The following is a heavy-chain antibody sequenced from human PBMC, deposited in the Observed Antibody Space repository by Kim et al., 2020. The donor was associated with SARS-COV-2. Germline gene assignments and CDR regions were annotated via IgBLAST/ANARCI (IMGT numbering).Heavy chain of an antibody. V-gene: IGHV4-34*01. D-gene: IGHD3-10*01. CDR2: INHSGST. CDR1: GGSFSGYY. J-gene: IGHJ6*02. Sequence: SETLSLTCAVYGGSFSGYYWSWIRQPPGKGLEWIGEINHSGSTNYNPSLKSRVTISVDTSKNQFSLKLSSVTAADTAVYYCARGRQWAYYYGSGPRGYGMDVWGQGTTVTVSS. CDR3: ARGRQWAYYYGSGPRGYGMDV.